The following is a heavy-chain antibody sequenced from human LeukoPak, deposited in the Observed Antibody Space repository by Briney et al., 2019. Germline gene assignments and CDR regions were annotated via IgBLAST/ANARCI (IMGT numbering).Heavy chain of an antibody. D-gene: IGHD6-13*01. J-gene: IGHJ4*02. Sequence: SETLSLTCAVSGYSISSGYYWGWIRQPPGQGLEWIGSIYHSGSAYYNPSLKSRVTISVDTSKNQFSLKLSSVTAADTAVYYCATQIAAQNYFDYWGQGTLVTVSS. CDR2: IYHSGSA. V-gene: IGHV4-38-2*01. CDR3: ATQIAAQNYFDY. CDR1: GYSISSGYY.